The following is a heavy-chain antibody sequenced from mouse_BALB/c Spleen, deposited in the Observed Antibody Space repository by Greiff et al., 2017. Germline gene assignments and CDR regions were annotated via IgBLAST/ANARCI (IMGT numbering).Heavy chain of an antibody. CDR1: GFNIKDYY. Sequence: EVQVVESGAELVRSGASVKLSCTASGFNIKDYYMHWVKQRPEQGLEWIGWIDPENGDTEYAPKFQGKATMTADTSSNTAYLQPSSLTSEDTADYYCNYPPYYGCGSYAMDYWGQGTSVTVSS. J-gene: IGHJ4*01. CDR3: NYPPYYGCGSYAMDY. D-gene: IGHD2-10*01. CDR2: IDPENGDT. V-gene: IGHV14-4*02.